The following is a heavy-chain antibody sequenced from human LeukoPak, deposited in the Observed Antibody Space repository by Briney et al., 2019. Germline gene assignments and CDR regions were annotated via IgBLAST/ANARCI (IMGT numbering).Heavy chain of an antibody. CDR2: IYYSGST. CDR3: AREGIAVGPADAFDI. V-gene: IGHV4-59*01. J-gene: IGHJ3*02. CDR1: GGSISSYY. Sequence: SETLSLTCTVSGGSISSYYWSWIRQPPGKGLEWIGYIYYSGSTSYNPSLKSRVTISVDTSKNQFSLKLSSVTAADTAVYYCAREGIAVGPADAFDIWGQGTMVTVSS. D-gene: IGHD6-19*01.